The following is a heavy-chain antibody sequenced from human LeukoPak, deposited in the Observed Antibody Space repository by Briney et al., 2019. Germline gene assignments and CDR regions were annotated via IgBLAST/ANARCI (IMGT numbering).Heavy chain of an antibody. CDR3: ARLRWSQGFDY. D-gene: IGHD4-23*01. CDR2: INHSGST. J-gene: IGHJ4*02. CDR1: GGSFSGYY. Sequence: SETLSLTCAVYGGSFSGYYWSWIRQPPGKWLEWIGEINHSGSTNYNPSLKSRVTISVDTSKNQFSLKLSSVTAADTAVYYCARLRWSQGFDYWGQGTLVTVSS. V-gene: IGHV4-34*01.